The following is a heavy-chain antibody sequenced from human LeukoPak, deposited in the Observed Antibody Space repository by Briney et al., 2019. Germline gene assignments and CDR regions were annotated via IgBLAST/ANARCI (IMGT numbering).Heavy chain of an antibody. CDR3: ARDVGEYCSSTNCYASHY. CDR2: ISAYNGNT. Sequence: ASVKVSCKASGYTFTSYGIGWVRQAPGQGLEWMGWISAYNGNTNYAQKLQGRVTMTTDTSTSTAYMELRSLRSDDTAVYYCARDVGEYCSSTNCYASHYWGQGTLVTVSS. D-gene: IGHD2-2*01. CDR1: GYTFTSYG. J-gene: IGHJ4*02. V-gene: IGHV1-18*01.